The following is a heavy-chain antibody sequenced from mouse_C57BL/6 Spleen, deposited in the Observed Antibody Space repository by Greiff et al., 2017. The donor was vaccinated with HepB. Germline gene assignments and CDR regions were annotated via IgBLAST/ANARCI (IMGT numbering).Heavy chain of an antibody. CDR2: IYPRSGNT. D-gene: IGHD3-2*02. V-gene: IGHV1-81*01. Sequence: VQLQQSGAELARPGASVKLSCKASGYTFTSYGISWVKQRPGQGLEWIGEIYPRSGNTYYNEKFKGKAKLTADKSSSTAYMELRSLTSEDSAVYFCARKEAQATFAMDYWGQGTSVTVSS. CDR3: ARKEAQATFAMDY. CDR1: GYTFTSYG. J-gene: IGHJ4*01.